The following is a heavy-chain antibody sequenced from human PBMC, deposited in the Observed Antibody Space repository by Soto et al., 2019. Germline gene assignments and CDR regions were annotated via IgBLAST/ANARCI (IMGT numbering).Heavy chain of an antibody. Sequence: PGESLKISCKGSGYSFTSYWIGWVRQMPGKGLEWMGIIYPGDSDTRYSPSFQGQVTISADKSISTAYLQMNSLRAEDTAVYYCARDRGYYDSSGYFDYWGQGTLVTVSS. CDR3: ARDRGYYDSSGYFDY. CDR1: GYSFTSYW. CDR2: IYPGDSDT. J-gene: IGHJ4*02. V-gene: IGHV5-51*01. D-gene: IGHD3-22*01.